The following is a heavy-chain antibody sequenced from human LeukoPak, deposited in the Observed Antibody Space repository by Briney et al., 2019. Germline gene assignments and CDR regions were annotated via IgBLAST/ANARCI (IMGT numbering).Heavy chain of an antibody. J-gene: IGHJ6*02. D-gene: IGHD4-17*01. CDR2: IYYSGST. V-gene: IGHV4-59*01. CDR1: GGSISSYY. CDR3: ASPTTVTREYYGMDV. Sequence: SETLSLTCTVSGGSISSYYWSWIRQPPGKGLEWIGYIYYSGSTNYNPSLKSRVTISVDTSKDQFSLKLSSVTAADTAVYYCASPTTVTREYYGMDVWGQGTTVTVSS.